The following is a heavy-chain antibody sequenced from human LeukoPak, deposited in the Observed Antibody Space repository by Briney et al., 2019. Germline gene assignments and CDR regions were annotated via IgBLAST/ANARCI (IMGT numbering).Heavy chain of an antibody. J-gene: IGHJ4*02. CDR2: INPNSGGT. Sequence: ASVKVSCKASGYTFTGYYMHWVRQAPAQGLEWMGRINPNSGGTNYAQKFQGRVTMTRDTSISTAYMELSRLRSDDTAVYYCARGSDYYDRSAPIDYWGQGTLVTVSS. V-gene: IGHV1-2*06. CDR1: GYTFTGYY. D-gene: IGHD3-22*01. CDR3: ARGSDYYDRSAPIDY.